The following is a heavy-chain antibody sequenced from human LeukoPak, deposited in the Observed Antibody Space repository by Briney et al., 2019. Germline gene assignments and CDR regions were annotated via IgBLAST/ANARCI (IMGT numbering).Heavy chain of an antibody. V-gene: IGHV3-74*01. CDR3: ARDQLYCTGGYCYFDS. CDR1: GFTFSSYW. Sequence: GGSLRLSCVASGFTFSSYWMHWVRQVPGKGLVWVSRINGDGRSTTYADSVKGRFTISRDNAKNTLYLQMNSLRAEDTALHYCARDQLYCTGGYCYFDSWGQGTLVTVSS. D-gene: IGHD2-8*02. J-gene: IGHJ4*02. CDR2: INGDGRST.